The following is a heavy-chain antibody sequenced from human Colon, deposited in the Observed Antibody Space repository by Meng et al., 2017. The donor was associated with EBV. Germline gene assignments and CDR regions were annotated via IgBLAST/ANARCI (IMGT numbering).Heavy chain of an antibody. J-gene: IGHJ4*02. CDR1: GFTFSDYY. CDR3: ARGYTYSSFFDY. Sequence: QVQLVESGGGLVKPGGSVRLSCAASGFTFSDYYMSWIRQAPGKGLEWISYISSSTDTIYYADSVKGRFTISRDNVKNLLYLQMNSLRADDTAVYYCARGYTYSSFFDYWGPGTLVTVSS. V-gene: IGHV3-11*01. D-gene: IGHD3-16*02. CDR2: ISSSTDTI.